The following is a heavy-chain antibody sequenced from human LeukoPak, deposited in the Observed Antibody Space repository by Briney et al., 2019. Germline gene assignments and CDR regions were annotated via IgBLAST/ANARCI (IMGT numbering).Heavy chain of an antibody. J-gene: IGHJ4*02. CDR1: GGSISSGGYY. CDR2: NYTSGST. D-gene: IGHD1-26*01. V-gene: IGHV4-61*08. Sequence: SETLSLTCTVPGGSISSGGYYWSWIRQPPGKGLEWIGYNYTSGSTNCNPSLKSRVTMSIDTSKNRFSLKLSSVTAADTAVYYCARGGWELELDYWGQGILVTVSS. CDR3: ARGGWELELDY.